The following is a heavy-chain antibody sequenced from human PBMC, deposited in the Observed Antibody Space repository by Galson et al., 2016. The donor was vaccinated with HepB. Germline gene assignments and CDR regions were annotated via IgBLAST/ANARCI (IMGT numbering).Heavy chain of an antibody. D-gene: IGHD5-12*01. CDR3: ARVRSGYSGYANPYYYGMNV. CDR2: TYYRSKWYN. V-gene: IGHV6-1*01. CDR1: GDSVSSNSAT. J-gene: IGHJ6*02. Sequence: CPIPGDSVSSNSATWNWIRQSPSRGLEWLGRTYYRSKWYNDFALSVKSRITINPDTSKNQFSLQLNSVTPEDTAVYYFARVRSGYSGYANPYYYGMNVWGQGTTVTVSS.